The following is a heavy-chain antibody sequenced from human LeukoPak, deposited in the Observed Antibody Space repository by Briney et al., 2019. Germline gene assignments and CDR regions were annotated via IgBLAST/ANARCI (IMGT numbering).Heavy chain of an antibody. J-gene: IGHJ4*02. CDR2: TSGSGVNS. CDR1: GFTLRSYD. CDR3: AKEYSGYDFDY. D-gene: IGHD5-12*01. Sequence: GGSLRLSCAASGFTLRSYDMSWVRQAPGKGLEWVAATSGSGVNSYYADSVRGRFTIPRDNSQNTLYLQMDSLRAEDTALYYCAKEYSGYDFDYWGQGTLVTVSS. V-gene: IGHV3-23*01.